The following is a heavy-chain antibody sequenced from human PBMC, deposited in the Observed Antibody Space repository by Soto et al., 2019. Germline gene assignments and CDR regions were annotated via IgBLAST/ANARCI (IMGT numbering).Heavy chain of an antibody. CDR1: GFIFSNYE. D-gene: IGHD1-26*01. Sequence: GSLRLSCAASGFIFSNYEMHWVRQAPGKGLEWDSSISGDGDTIYNADSERGRFTVSRDNAKKSLYLQMNSLRAEDTALYYCARDLGSGNFDYWGQGTLVTVSS. V-gene: IGHV3-48*03. CDR2: ISGDGDTI. J-gene: IGHJ4*02. CDR3: ARDLGSGNFDY.